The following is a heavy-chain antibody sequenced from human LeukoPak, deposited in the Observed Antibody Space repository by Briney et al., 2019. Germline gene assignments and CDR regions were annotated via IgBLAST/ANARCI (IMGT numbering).Heavy chain of an antibody. D-gene: IGHD6-13*01. CDR1: GFTFSSYA. Sequence: GGSLRLSCAASGFTFSSYAMHWVRQAPGKGLEWVAVISYDGSNKYYADSVKGRFTISRDNSKNTLYLQMNSLRAEDTAVYYCAVWAAAGTEANDYWGQGTLVTVSS. CDR3: AVWAAAGTEANDY. CDR2: ISYDGSNK. J-gene: IGHJ4*02. V-gene: IGHV3-30*14.